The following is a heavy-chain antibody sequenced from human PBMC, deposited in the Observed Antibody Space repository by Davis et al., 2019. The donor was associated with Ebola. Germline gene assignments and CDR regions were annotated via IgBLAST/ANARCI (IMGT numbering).Heavy chain of an antibody. V-gene: IGHV3-23*01. CDR3: TTRLVNHFDH. CDR1: GFTITNYA. D-gene: IGHD3-9*01. CDR2: LRGSAGST. Sequence: GESLKISCAASGFTITNYAVSWVRQAPGKGLEWVSALRGSAGSTYYADSVRGRFTISRDDSKNMVFLQMNSLRAEDTAVYYCTTRLVNHFDHWGQGTLVTVSS. J-gene: IGHJ4*02.